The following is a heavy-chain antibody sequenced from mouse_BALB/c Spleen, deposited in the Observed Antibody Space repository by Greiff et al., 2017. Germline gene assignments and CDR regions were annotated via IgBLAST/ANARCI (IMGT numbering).Heavy chain of an antibody. CDR1: GYAFSSSW. V-gene: IGHV1-82*01. CDR2: IYPGDGDT. J-gene: IGHJ1*01. Sequence: VQLQQSGPELVKPGASVKISCKASGYAFSSSWMNWVKQRPGQGLEWIGRIYPGDGDTNYNGKFKGKATLTADKSSSTAYMQLSSLTSVDSAVYFCARYGNYWYFDVWGAGTTVTVSS. D-gene: IGHD2-1*01. CDR3: ARYGNYWYFDV.